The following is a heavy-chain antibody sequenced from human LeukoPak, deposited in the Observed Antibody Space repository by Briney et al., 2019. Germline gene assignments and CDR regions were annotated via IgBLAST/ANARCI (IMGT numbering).Heavy chain of an antibody. D-gene: IGHD6-19*01. Sequence: SETLSLTRTVSGGSISSSSYYWGWIRQPPGKGLEWIGSIYYSGSTYYNPSLKSRVTISVDTSKNQFSLKLSSVTAADTAVYYCARDSIIAVAGNPGDYWGQGTLVTVSS. CDR2: IYYSGST. CDR3: ARDSIIAVAGNPGDY. CDR1: GGSISSSSYY. J-gene: IGHJ4*02. V-gene: IGHV4-39*07.